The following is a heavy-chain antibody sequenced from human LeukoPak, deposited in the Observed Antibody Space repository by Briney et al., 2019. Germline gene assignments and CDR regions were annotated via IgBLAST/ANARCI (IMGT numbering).Heavy chain of an antibody. V-gene: IGHV3-74*01. CDR1: GFTFSGYW. Sequence: GGSLRLSCAASGFTFSGYWMHWVRQAPGEGPVWVAHILNDGGSTSYADSVKGRFTISRDNAKNSLYLQMNSLRAEDTAVYYCAKAKRSSGSYYPFDYWGQGTLVTVSS. CDR2: ILNDGGST. CDR3: AKAKRSSGSYYPFDY. J-gene: IGHJ4*02. D-gene: IGHD1-26*01.